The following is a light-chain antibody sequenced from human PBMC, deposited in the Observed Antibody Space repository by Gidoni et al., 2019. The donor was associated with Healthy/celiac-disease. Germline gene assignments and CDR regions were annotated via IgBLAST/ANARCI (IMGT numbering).Light chain of an antibody. CDR1: QSLLHSNGYNY. J-gene: IGKJ5*01. CDR2: LGS. Sequence: DIVRTQSPRSLPVTPGEPASISCRSSQSLLHSNGYNYLDWYLLKPGQSPQILIYLGSNRASGVPDRFRGRGSGTDFTLKISRVEAEDVGVYYCMQALQTLTFXXXTRLEIK. V-gene: IGKV2-28*01. CDR3: MQALQTLT.